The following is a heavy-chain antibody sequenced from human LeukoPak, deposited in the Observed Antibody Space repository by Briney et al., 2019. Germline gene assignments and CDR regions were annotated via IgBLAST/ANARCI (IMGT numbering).Heavy chain of an antibody. CDR2: ISSTSTT. CDR3: ARDKYGGL. Sequence: GGSLRLSCAASGSSFSTYSMNWVRQAPGKGLEWVSYISSTSTTYYADSVKGRFTISRDNAKNSLYLQMNSLRDEDTAVYHCARDKYGGLWGQGTMVTVS. J-gene: IGHJ3*01. CDR1: GSSFSTYS. D-gene: IGHD3-16*01. V-gene: IGHV3-48*02.